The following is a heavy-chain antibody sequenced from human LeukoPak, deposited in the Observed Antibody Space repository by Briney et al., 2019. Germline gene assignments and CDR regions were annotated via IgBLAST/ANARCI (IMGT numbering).Heavy chain of an antibody. V-gene: IGHV4-61*02. CDR2: IYTSGST. Sequence: SETLSLTCTVSGGSISSGSYYWSWIRQPAGKGLEWIGRIYTSGSTNYNPSLKSRVTISVDTSKNQFSLKLSSVTAADTAVYYCARGRGYGDYKRAFYYWGQGTLVTVSS. J-gene: IGHJ4*02. CDR1: GGSISSGSYY. D-gene: IGHD4-17*01. CDR3: ARGRGYGDYKRAFYY.